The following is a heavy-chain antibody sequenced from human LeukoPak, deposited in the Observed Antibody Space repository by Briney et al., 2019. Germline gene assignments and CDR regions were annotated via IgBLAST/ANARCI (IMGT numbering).Heavy chain of an antibody. J-gene: IGHJ3*02. CDR3: AKGSMVRGVLNLDAFDI. V-gene: IGHV3-30*02. Sequence: SGGSLRLSCAASGFTFSSYGMHWVRQAPGKGLEWVAFIRYDGSNKYYADSVKGRFTISRDNSKNTLYLQMNSLRAEDTAVYYCAKGSMVRGVLNLDAFDIWSQGTMVTVSS. D-gene: IGHD3-10*01. CDR1: GFTFSSYG. CDR2: IRYDGSNK.